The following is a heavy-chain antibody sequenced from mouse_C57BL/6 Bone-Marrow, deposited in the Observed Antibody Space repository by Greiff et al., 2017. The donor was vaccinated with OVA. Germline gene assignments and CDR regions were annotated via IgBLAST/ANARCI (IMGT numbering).Heavy chain of an antibody. J-gene: IGHJ4*01. V-gene: IGHV1-15*01. CDR1: GYTFTDYE. D-gene: IGHD2-5*01. CDR3: TRGCSNYYAMDY. Sequence: VQLQQSGAELVRPGASVTLSCKASGYTFTDYEMHWVKQTPVHGLEWIGAIDPETGGTAYNQKFKGKAILTADKSSSTAYMKLRSLTSEDSAVYYCTRGCSNYYAMDYWGQGTSVTVSS. CDR2: IDPETGGT.